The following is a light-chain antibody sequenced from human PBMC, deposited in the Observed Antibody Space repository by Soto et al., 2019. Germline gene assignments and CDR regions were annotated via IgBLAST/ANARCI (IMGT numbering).Light chain of an antibody. J-gene: IGLJ3*02. Sequence: QSALTQPASVSGSAGQSITISCSGTMRDVGAYNLVSWYQQHPGTAPKLIIYEVRNRPSGISCLFSGSRSGNAAPLTISGLQPEDDGDYYGSAYAARSSLVFGCGTKLTVL. CDR2: EVR. CDR1: MRDVGAYNL. CDR3: SAYAARSSLV. V-gene: IGLV2-14*01.